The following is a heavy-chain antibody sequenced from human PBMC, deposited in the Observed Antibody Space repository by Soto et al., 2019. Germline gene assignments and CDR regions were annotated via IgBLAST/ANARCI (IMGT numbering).Heavy chain of an antibody. V-gene: IGHV3-21*01. CDR3: ARSQKKVVPAAHTEPHYYGMDV. CDR1: GFTFSSYS. J-gene: IGHJ6*02. D-gene: IGHD2-2*01. Sequence: GGSLRLSCAASGFTFSSYSMNCVRQAPGKGLEWVSSISSSSSCIYYADSVRGRFTISSDNAKNSLYLQMNSLRAEDTAVYYCARSQKKVVPAAHTEPHYYGMDVCGQGTTVTVSS. CDR2: ISSSSSCI.